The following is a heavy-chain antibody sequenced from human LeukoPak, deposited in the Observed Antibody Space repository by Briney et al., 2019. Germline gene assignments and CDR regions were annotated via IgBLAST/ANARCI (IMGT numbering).Heavy chain of an antibody. CDR2: ISGSGGRT. CDR1: KFFFHGYW. CDR3: AKEYSQFESTSPLDY. D-gene: IGHD2-21*01. V-gene: IGHV3-23*01. Sequence: GGSLRLSCAASKFFFHGYWMSWVRQAPGKGLEYVSGISGSGGRTYYADSVKGRFTISRDNSKYTLSLQMNSLRAEDTAVYYCAKEYSQFESTSPLDYWGQGTLVTVSS. J-gene: IGHJ4*02.